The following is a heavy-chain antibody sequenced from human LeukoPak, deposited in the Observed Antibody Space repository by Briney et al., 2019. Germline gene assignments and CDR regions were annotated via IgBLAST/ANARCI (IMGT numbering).Heavy chain of an antibody. V-gene: IGHV3-74*01. D-gene: IGHD6-6*01. Sequence: PGGSLRLSCAASGFTFSSYWMHWVRQAPGKGLVWVSHINTDGSSTTYADSVKGRFTISRGNAKNTLYLQMNSLRAEDTAVYYCARSGGSSSLGYWGQGTLVTVSS. CDR3: ARSGGSSSLGY. J-gene: IGHJ4*02. CDR1: GFTFSSYW. CDR2: INTDGSST.